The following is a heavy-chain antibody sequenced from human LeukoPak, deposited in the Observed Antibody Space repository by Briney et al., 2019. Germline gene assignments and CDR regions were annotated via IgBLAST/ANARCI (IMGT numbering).Heavy chain of an antibody. Sequence: TGGSLRLSCAPSGFTFSTYWMHWVRQAPGGLVWVSRINSDGTSTNYADSVKGRFTISRDNAKNTLYLQMNSLRAEDTAVYYCVRELRIRSASGAFDIWGQGTMVTVSS. D-gene: IGHD4-17*01. J-gene: IGHJ3*02. CDR1: GFTFSTYW. V-gene: IGHV3-74*01. CDR3: VRELRIRSASGAFDI. CDR2: INSDGTST.